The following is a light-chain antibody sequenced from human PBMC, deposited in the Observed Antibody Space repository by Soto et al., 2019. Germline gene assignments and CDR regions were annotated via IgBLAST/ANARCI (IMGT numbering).Light chain of an antibody. Sequence: DIQMTQSPSSLSASVGDTVTITCRASQSISLFLHWYQQKPGKAPKLLIYAASSLQSGVPSRFSGTGSGTDFTLTISSLQPEDFATYYCHQTDSIPETFGQGTKVEIK. CDR2: AAS. V-gene: IGKV1-39*01. CDR1: QSISLF. CDR3: HQTDSIPET. J-gene: IGKJ1*01.